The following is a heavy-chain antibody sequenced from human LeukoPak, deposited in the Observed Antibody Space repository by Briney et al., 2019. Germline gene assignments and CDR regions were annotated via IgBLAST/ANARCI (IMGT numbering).Heavy chain of an antibody. CDR3: ARTHDYGDPRAPMDI. D-gene: IGHD4-17*01. CDR2: ISYDGSNK. V-gene: IGHV3-30-3*01. CDR1: GFTFSSYA. J-gene: IGHJ3*02. Sequence: GRSLRLSCAASGFTFSSYAMHWVRQAPGKGLEWVAVISYDGSNKYYADSVKGRFTISRDNSKNTLYLQMNSLRAEDTAVYYCARTHDYGDPRAPMDIWGQGTMVTVSS.